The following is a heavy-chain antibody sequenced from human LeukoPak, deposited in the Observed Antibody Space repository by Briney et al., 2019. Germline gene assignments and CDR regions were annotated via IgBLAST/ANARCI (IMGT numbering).Heavy chain of an antibody. CDR1: GYTFTSYA. J-gene: IGHJ4*02. V-gene: IGHV1-8*03. CDR2: MNPNSGNT. CDR3: ARGPKYFDY. Sequence: ASVKVSCKASGYTFTSYAMNWVRQATGQGLEWMGWMNPNSGNTGYAQKFQGRVTITRNTSISTAYMELSSLRSEDTAVYYCARGPKYFDYWGQGTLVTVSS.